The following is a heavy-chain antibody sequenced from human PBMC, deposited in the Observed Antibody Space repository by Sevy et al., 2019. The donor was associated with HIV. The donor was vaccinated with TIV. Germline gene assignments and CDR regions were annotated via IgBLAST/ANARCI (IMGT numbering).Heavy chain of an antibody. V-gene: IGHV3-7*01. Sequence: GGSLRLSCAVSGFTFSNYWMSWVRQAPGKGLECVANINQDGGEKYDLDSVKGRFFVSRDNAKIPLYLQMDSLSAEDTAVYYCAGGKITGAKPDYFDYWGQGTLVTVSS. J-gene: IGHJ4*02. CDR2: INQDGGEK. CDR3: AGGKITGAKPDYFDY. CDR1: GFTFSNYW. D-gene: IGHD1-7*01.